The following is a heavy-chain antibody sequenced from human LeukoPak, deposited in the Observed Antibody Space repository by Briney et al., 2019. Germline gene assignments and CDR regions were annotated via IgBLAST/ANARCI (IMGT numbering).Heavy chain of an antibody. CDR2: IKQDGSEK. V-gene: IGHV3-7*01. D-gene: IGHD2-21*02. J-gene: IGHJ4*02. CDR1: GFTFSSRDW. Sequence: GSLRLSCAASGFTFSSRDWMTWVRQAPGKGLEWVANIKQDGSEKNYVDSVKGRFTISRDNAKNSVDLQMNRLRVEDTAIYYCARFKSFCGGDCSRDWDYYFDSWGQGTLVTVSS. CDR3: ARFKSFCGGDCSRDWDYYFDS.